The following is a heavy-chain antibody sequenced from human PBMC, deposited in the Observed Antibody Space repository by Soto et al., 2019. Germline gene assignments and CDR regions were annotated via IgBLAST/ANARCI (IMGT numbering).Heavy chain of an antibody. CDR1: GVTFSSYA. CDR3: ARALPSYGSGSYIFDP. Sequence: GASVKVSCKASGVTFSSYAISWVRQAPGQGLEWMGGITPIFGTANYAQKFQGRVTITADESTSTAYMELSSLRSEDTAVYYCARALPSYGSGSYIFDPWGQGTLVTVSS. CDR2: ITPIFGTA. J-gene: IGHJ5*02. V-gene: IGHV1-69*13. D-gene: IGHD3-10*01.